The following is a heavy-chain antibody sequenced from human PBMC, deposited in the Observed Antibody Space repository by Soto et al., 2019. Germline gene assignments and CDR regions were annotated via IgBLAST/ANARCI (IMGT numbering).Heavy chain of an antibody. CDR3: ESYSIISGYYLPGAFDI. D-gene: IGHD3-22*01. V-gene: IGHV1-2*04. J-gene: IGHJ3*02. Sequence: GDSVKVSCKASGYTFTGYYMHWVRQAPGQGLEWMGWINPNSGGTNYAQKFQGWVTMTRDTSISTAYMELSRLRSDDTAVYYCESYSIISGYYLPGAFDIWGQAIMVSVS. CDR2: INPNSGGT. CDR1: GYTFTGYY.